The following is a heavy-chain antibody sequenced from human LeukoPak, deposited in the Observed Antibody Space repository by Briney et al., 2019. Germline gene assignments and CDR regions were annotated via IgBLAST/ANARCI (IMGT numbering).Heavy chain of an antibody. J-gene: IGHJ4*02. Sequence: SETLSLTCTVSGGSISSYYWSWIRQPPGKGLEWIGHIYYSGSSNYSPSLKSRVTISIDTSKNQFSLKLSSVTAADTAVYYCARDSGSGTYYWGQATLVSDSS. CDR2: IYYSGSS. CDR3: ARDSGSGTYY. CDR1: GGSISSYY. V-gene: IGHV4-59*01. D-gene: IGHD6-19*01.